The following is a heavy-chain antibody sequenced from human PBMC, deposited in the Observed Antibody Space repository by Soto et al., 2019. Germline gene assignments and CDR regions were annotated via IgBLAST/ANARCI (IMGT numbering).Heavy chain of an antibody. Sequence: EVQLLESGGGLVQPGGSLRLSCAASGFTFSSYAMSWVRQAPGKGLEWVSAISGSGGSTYYADSVKGRFTISRDNSKNALYLQMTSLSAEDTAVYYCAYSSTPFDYWGQGTRVTVSS. D-gene: IGHD6-13*01. J-gene: IGHJ4*02. CDR1: GFTFSSYA. CDR3: AYSSTPFDY. CDR2: ISGSGGST. V-gene: IGHV3-23*01.